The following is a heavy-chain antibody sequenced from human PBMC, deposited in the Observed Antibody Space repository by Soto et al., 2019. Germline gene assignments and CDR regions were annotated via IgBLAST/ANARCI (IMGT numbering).Heavy chain of an antibody. CDR2: IIPILGSP. Sequence: QVQLVQSGAEVKKSGASVRVSCKVFGGSFRRYAITWVRQAPGQGLEWMGGIIPILGSPNYAQKFQDRVTITADESTSTTYMDLRSLRSDDAAVYYCASRDRVDAFDIWGQGTVVTVSS. CDR3: ASRDRVDAFDI. CDR1: GGSFRRYA. J-gene: IGHJ3*02. V-gene: IGHV1-69*01.